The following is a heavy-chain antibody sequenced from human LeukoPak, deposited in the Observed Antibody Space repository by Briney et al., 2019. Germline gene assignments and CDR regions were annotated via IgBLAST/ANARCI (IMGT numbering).Heavy chain of an antibody. CDR1: GFTVSSNY. CDR3: AKDPNGDYVGAFDY. Sequence: GGSLRLSCAASGFTVSSNYMSWVRQAPGKGLEWVSSITGSGAGTSYADSVKGRFTISRDNSRNTLYLQMNSLRAEDTAIYYCAKDPNGDYVGAFDYWGPGTLVTVSS. J-gene: IGHJ4*02. V-gene: IGHV3-23*01. D-gene: IGHD4-17*01. CDR2: ITGSGAGT.